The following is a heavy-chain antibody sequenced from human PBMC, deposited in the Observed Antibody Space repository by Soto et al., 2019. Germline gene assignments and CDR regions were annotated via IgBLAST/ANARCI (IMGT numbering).Heavy chain of an antibody. CDR2: IFYSGST. Sequence: SETLSLTCTVSSDSVSSSSYTWGWFRQPPGTGLERIGSIFYSGSTYYNPSLKSRVTISVDTSKNQFSLKLSSVTAADTAVYYCARHLTYCSAGSCYSDFPYYGMDVWGQGTAVTVSS. CDR3: ARHLTYCSAGSCYSDFPYYGMDV. CDR1: SDSVSSSSYT. D-gene: IGHD2-15*01. V-gene: IGHV4-39*01. J-gene: IGHJ6*02.